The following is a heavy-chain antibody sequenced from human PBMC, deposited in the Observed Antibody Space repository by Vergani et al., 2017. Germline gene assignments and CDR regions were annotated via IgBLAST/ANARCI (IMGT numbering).Heavy chain of an antibody. CDR1: GGSFSGYY. Sequence: QVQLQQWGAGLLKPSETLSLTCAVYGGSFSGYYWSWIRQPPGKGLEWIGEINHSGSTNYNPSLKSRVTISVDTSKNQFSLKLSSVTAADTAVYYCARVIGDGYFDYWGQGTLVTVSS. D-gene: IGHD2-21*01. CDR2: INHSGST. J-gene: IGHJ4*02. CDR3: ARVIGDGYFDY. V-gene: IGHV4-34*01.